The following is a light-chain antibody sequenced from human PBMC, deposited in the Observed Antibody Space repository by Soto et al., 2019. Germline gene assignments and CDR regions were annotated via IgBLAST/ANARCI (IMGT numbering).Light chain of an antibody. Sequence: DIQMTQSPSSLSASVGDRVTITCRASQSVSSHLNWYQQKPGKAPKLLIYAASSLQSGVPSRFSGSGSGTDFTLTISSRQPEDFATHSCQHSHSTPLTFGGGTKVEIK. CDR2: AAS. CDR3: QHSHSTPLT. V-gene: IGKV1-39*01. J-gene: IGKJ4*01. CDR1: QSVSSH.